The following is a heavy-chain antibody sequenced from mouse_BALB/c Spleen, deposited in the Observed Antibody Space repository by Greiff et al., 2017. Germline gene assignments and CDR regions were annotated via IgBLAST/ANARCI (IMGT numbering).Heavy chain of an antibody. J-gene: IGHJ4*01. CDR2: IWSDGST. CDR1: GFSLNSYG. V-gene: IGHV2-6-2*01. D-gene: IGHD2-1*01. CDR3: AKDGNYDYAMDY. Sequence: VKLVESGPDLVAPSQSLSITCTVSGFSLNSYGVHWVRQPPGKGLEWLVVIWSDGSTTYNSALKSRLSISKDNSKSQVFLKMNSLQTDDTAMYYCAKDGNYDYAMDYWGQGTSVTVSS.